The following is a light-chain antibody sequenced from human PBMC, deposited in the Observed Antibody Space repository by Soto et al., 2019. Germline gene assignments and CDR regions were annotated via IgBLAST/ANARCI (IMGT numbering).Light chain of an antibody. CDR3: CSDAGTSTLV. J-gene: IGLJ3*02. CDR2: EGT. CDR1: SSDVGTYNL. Sequence: QSALTQPASVSGSPGQSITISCTGTSSDVGTYNLVSWYQQHPGKAPKLMIYEGTKRPSGFSNRFSGSKSDNTASLTISGLQAEDEADSSCCSDAGTSTLVFGGGTKVTVL. V-gene: IGLV2-23*01.